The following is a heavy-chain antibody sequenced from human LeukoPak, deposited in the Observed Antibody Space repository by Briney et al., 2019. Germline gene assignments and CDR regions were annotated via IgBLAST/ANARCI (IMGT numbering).Heavy chain of an antibody. CDR1: GFIFSGSW. CDR3: TTDTWYSAGH. V-gene: IGHV3-7*03. J-gene: IGHJ4*02. D-gene: IGHD2-15*01. Sequence: GGSLRLSCTASGFIFSGSWMAWIRQAPGKGLEWVAIIKKDGSEKYYVDSMKGRFTISRDNAKNSLFLQMNSLRAEDTVIYYCTTDTWYSAGHWGQGTLVTVSS. CDR2: IKKDGSEK.